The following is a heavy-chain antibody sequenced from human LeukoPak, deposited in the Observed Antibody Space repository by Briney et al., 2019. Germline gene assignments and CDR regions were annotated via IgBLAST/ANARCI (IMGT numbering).Heavy chain of an antibody. Sequence: PGRSLRLSCAASGFTFSGYALHWVRQAPGKGLEWVAVISYDGRDKHFADSVKGRFTISRDNSKNTLFLQMNSLRAEDTAVYYCARDKDLYANYYFDYWGQGTLGSASS. CDR3: ARDKDLYANYYFDY. V-gene: IGHV3-30*04. D-gene: IGHD5/OR15-5a*01. CDR1: GFTFSGYA. CDR2: ISYDGRDK. J-gene: IGHJ4*02.